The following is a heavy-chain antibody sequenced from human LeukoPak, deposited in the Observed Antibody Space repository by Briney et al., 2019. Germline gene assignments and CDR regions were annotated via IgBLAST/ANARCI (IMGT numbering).Heavy chain of an antibody. CDR2: INDSGDYT. V-gene: IGHV3-23*01. Sequence: GGSLRLSCAASGFTFNNYAMSWVRHPHGPGLKLDSGINDSGDYTSYADPAQGRLTTSRDSSSNTEYLQMNSSMTADTTVVYCSSSLDLAVYGIDYWGQGTLVTVSS. CDR3: SSSLDLAVYGIDY. CDR1: GFTFNNYA. D-gene: IGHD2-8*01. J-gene: IGHJ4*02.